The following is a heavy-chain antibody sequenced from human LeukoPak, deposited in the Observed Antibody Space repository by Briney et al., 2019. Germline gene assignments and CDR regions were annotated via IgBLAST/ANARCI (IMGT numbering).Heavy chain of an antibody. CDR1: GLTFSSYG. Sequence: GGSLRLSCAASGLTFSSYGMGGVRQARVKGLEGDSAIIGGGDTTYYADSVKGRFTISRDNSKNTLFLQMNSLRAEDTAVYYCARKGIGSSRYQNMDVWGKGPTVTVSS. CDR2: IIGGGDTT. D-gene: IGHD6-25*01. J-gene: IGHJ6*03. V-gene: IGHV3-23*01. CDR3: ARKGIGSSRYQNMDV.